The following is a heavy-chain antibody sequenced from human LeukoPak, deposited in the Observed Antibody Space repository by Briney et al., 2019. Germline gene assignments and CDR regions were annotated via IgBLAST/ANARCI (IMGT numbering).Heavy chain of an antibody. J-gene: IGHJ4*02. CDR2: IYSDNSA. Sequence: GGSLRLSCAASGFTVNNNYMSWVRQTPGKGLEWVSFIYSDNSAYYADSVKGRFTISRDNSKNTLYLQMNSLRAEDTAVYYCAIGSGSYYGAQFDYWGQGTLVTVSS. D-gene: IGHD1-26*01. V-gene: IGHV3-53*01. CDR1: GFTVNNNY. CDR3: AIGSGSYYGAQFDY.